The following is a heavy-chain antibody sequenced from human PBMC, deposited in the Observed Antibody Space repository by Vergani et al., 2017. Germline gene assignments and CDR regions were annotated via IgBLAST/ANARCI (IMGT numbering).Heavy chain of an antibody. D-gene: IGHD2-2*01. V-gene: IGHV3-30-3*01. CDR1: GFTFSSYA. J-gene: IGHJ4*02. CDR3: ARDWGPWDIVVVGNY. CDR2: ISYDGSNK. Sequence: QVQLVESGGGVVQPGRSLRLSCAASGFTFSSYAMHWVRKAPGKGLEGVAVISYDGSNKYYADSVKGRFTISRDNSKNSLYLQMNSLRAEDTAVYYCARDWGPWDIVVVGNYWGQGTLVTVSS.